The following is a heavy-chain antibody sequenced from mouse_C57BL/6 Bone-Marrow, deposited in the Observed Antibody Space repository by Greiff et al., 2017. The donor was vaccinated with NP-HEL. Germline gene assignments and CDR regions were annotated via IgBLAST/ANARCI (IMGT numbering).Heavy chain of an antibody. J-gene: IGHJ2*01. CDR1: GFTFSSYG. V-gene: IGHV5-6*01. D-gene: IGHD2-5*01. CDR2: ISSGGSST. Sequence: EVKLVASGGDLVKPGGSLKLSCAASGFTFSSYGMSWVRQTPDKRLEWVATISSGGSSTYYPDSVKGRFTISRDNAKNTLYLQMSSLKSEDTAMYYCARHYYSNYFDYWGQGTTLTVSS. CDR3: ARHYYSNYFDY.